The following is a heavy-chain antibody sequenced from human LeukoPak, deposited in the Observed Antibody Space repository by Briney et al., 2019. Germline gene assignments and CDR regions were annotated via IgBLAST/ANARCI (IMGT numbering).Heavy chain of an antibody. CDR2: IWFDGSNK. Sequence: GGSLRLSCTASGFTFSGYGMHWVRQAPVKGLEWVAGIWFDGSNKYYADSVKGRLTISRDNSKSTLYLQMNSLRAEDTAVYYCAKAVAATGHYYFGMDVWGQGTTVTVSS. CDR1: GFTFSGYG. J-gene: IGHJ6*02. V-gene: IGHV3-33*06. D-gene: IGHD6-19*01. CDR3: AKAVAATGHYYFGMDV.